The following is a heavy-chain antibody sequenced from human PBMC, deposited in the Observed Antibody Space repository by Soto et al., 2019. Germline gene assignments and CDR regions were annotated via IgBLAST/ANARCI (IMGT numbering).Heavy chain of an antibody. Sequence: QVQLVQSGAEVRKPGSSVKVSCTASGDTFNFYTISWVRQAPGQGLEWMGRVIPMLRMSNYAQKVQGRVTITADQATSTADRALSGQRSDDTAGEYGATNSGARRTHFDYWGQGTLVTVSS. D-gene: IGHD2-21*01. CDR3: ATNSGARRTHFDY. J-gene: IGHJ4*02. CDR1: GDTFNFYT. V-gene: IGHV1-69*02. CDR2: VIPMLRMS.